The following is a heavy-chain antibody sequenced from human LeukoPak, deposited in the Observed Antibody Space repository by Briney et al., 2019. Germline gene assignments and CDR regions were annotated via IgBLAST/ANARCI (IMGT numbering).Heavy chain of an antibody. CDR3: ARRSDYDILTGYSTSRFDP. J-gene: IGHJ5*02. V-gene: IGHV4-34*12. CDR2: IIVSGST. CDR1: GESFSGYY. D-gene: IGHD3-9*01. Sequence: SGTLSLTCAVYGESFSGYYWSWIRQPPGKGLEWIGEIIVSGSTNNNPTLKSRVTISVDTSKNQFSLKLNSVTAADTAVYYCARRSDYDILTGYSTSRFDPWGQGTLVTVSS.